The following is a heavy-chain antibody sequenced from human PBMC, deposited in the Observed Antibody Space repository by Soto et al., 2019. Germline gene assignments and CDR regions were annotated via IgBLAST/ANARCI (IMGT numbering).Heavy chain of an antibody. CDR2: IWYDGSNK. J-gene: IGHJ2*01. Sequence: QVQLVESGGGVVQPGRSLRLSCAASGFTFSSYGMHWVRQAPGKGLEWVAVIWYDGSNKYYADSVKGRFTISRDNSKNTLYLQMNSLRAEDTAVYYCARDPYDFWSGYEDWYFDLWGRGTLVTVSS. CDR3: ARDPYDFWSGYEDWYFDL. CDR1: GFTFSSYG. D-gene: IGHD3-3*01. V-gene: IGHV3-33*01.